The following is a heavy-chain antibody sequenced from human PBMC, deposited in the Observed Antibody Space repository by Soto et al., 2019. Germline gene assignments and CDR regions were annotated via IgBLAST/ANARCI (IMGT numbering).Heavy chain of an antibody. V-gene: IGHV3-23*01. J-gene: IGHJ6*02. CDR3: AKDGRMRTKVWFPAGYGMDV. Sequence: QTGGSLRLSCAASGFTFSRYAMNWVRQAPGRGLQWISGISVSGDNTSYVESVRGRVTVYRDNSKNTLYLQMNKLRAEDTALYYCAKDGRMRTKVWFPAGYGMDVWGQGTTVTV. CDR2: ISVSGDNT. D-gene: IGHD3-10*01. CDR1: GFTFSRYA.